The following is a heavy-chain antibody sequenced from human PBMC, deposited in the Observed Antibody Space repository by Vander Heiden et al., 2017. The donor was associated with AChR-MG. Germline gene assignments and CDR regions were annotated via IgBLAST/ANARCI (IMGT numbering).Heavy chain of an antibody. Sequence: QVELVESGGGVVQPGGSLRLSCAASGFTLSDYAMHWVRQAPGKGLEWVAVISYDGSKKYYADPVKGRFSISGDNSRSTVYLEMNNLRPEDTAVYYCARDGYSGVWYEGGPLDFWGQGTLVTVSS. CDR1: GFTLSDYA. V-gene: IGHV3-30-3*01. CDR2: ISYDGSKK. D-gene: IGHD6-19*01. CDR3: ARDGYSGVWYEGGPLDF. J-gene: IGHJ4*02.